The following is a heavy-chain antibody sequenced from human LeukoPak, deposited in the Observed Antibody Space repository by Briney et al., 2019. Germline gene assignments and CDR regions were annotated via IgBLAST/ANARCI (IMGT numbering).Heavy chain of an antibody. CDR3: ARADYDISLYYFDY. CDR2: INPNSGGT. D-gene: IGHD3-9*01. J-gene: IGHJ4*02. CDR1: GYIFTGYY. V-gene: IGHV1-2*02. Sequence: ASVKVSCTASGYIFTGYYMHWVRQAPGQGLEWMGWINPNSGGTNYAQKFQGRVTMTRDTSISTAYMELSRLRSDDTAVYYCARADYDISLYYFDYWGQGTLVTVSS.